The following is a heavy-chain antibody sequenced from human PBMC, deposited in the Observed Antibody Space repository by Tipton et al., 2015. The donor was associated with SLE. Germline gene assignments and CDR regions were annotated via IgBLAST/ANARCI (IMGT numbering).Heavy chain of an antibody. CDR1: GASISSHSSY. D-gene: IGHD6-19*01. J-gene: IGHJ4*02. Sequence: TLSLTCTFSGASISSHSSYWGWIRQPPGKGLEWVGIIYYSGTTFYNPSLKSRVTISVDTSKNQFSLKLTSLTAADTALYYCARNKAVAGTVIEYWGPGTLVTVSS. CDR2: IYYSGTT. V-gene: IGHV4-39*07. CDR3: ARNKAVAGTVIEY.